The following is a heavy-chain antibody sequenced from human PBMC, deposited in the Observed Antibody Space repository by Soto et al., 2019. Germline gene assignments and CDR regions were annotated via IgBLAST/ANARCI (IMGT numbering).Heavy chain of an antibody. CDR3: ARERGGDAFDI. Sequence: SETLSLTCAVYGGSFSGYYWSWIRQPPGKGLEWIGEINHSGSTNYNPSLKSRVTISVDTSKNQFSLQLSSVTAADTAVYYCARERGGDAFDIWGQGTMVTVSS. D-gene: IGHD3-10*01. CDR2: INHSGST. CDR1: GGSFSGYY. J-gene: IGHJ3*02. V-gene: IGHV4-34*01.